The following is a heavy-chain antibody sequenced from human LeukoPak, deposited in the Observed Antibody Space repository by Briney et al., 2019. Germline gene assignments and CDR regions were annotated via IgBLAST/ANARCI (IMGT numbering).Heavy chain of an antibody. CDR1: GFIVSGHY. D-gene: IGHD2-21*02. V-gene: IGHV3-7*01. CDR3: ARDVGDL. Sequence: QPGGPLRLSCAASGFIVSGHYMSWVRQAPGEGLEWLANINQGGSEKYYVDSVKGRFTISRDNAKNSLFLQMNSLRAEDTAVYYCARDVGDLWGQGTLVTVSS. J-gene: IGHJ4*02. CDR2: INQGGSEK.